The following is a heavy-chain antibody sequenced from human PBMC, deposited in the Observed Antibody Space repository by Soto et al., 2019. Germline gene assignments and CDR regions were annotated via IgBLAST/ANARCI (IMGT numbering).Heavy chain of an antibody. CDR1: GGTFSSYT. V-gene: IGHV1-69*04. CDR2: IIPILGIA. D-gene: IGHD4-17*01. Sequence: GASVKVSCKASGGTFSSYTISWVRQAPGQGLEWMGRIIPILGIANYAQKFQGRVTITADKSTSTAYMELSSLRSEDTAVYYCARDLSGDYGEGAPFDYWGQGTLVTVSS. J-gene: IGHJ4*02. CDR3: ARDLSGDYGEGAPFDY.